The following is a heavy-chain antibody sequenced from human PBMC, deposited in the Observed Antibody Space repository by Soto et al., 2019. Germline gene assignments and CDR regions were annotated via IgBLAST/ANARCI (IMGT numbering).Heavy chain of an antibody. CDR1: GGSISGYY. J-gene: IGHJ6*02. CDR3: ARQQLLPYYYSLDV. Sequence: PSETLSLTCTVSGGSISGYYWSWIRQPPGKGLEYIGYIYYRGSTNYNPSLKSRVTMSVDTSRNLFSLKGNSVTAADTAVYYCARQQLLPYYYSLDVWGQGTTVTVSS. V-gene: IGHV4-59*01. D-gene: IGHD6-13*01. CDR2: IYYRGST.